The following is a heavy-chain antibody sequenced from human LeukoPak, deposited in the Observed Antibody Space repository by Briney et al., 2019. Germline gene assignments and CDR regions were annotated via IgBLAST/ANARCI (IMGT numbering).Heavy chain of an antibody. V-gene: IGHV3-21*01. J-gene: IGHJ4*02. D-gene: IGHD3-22*01. CDR1: GFTFSSYN. CDR3: ARTLYDSSGGIIDY. CDR2: ITSDSRYM. Sequence: PGGSLRLSCAASGFTFSSYNMNWVRQAPGKGLEWVSSITSDSRYMYYADSVKGRFTISRDNAKNSLYLQMNSLRAEDTAVYYCARTLYDSSGGIIDYWGQGTLVTVSS.